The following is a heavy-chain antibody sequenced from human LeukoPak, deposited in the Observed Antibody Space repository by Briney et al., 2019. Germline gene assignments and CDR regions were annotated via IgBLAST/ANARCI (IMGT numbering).Heavy chain of an antibody. J-gene: IGHJ4*02. CDR3: ARAELQLPFDY. Sequence: SETLSLTCTVSGGSISSYYWSWIRQPPGKGLEWIGYIYYSGSTNYNPSLKSRVTISVDTSKNQFSLKLSSVTAADTAVYYCARAELQLPFDYWGQGTLVTVSS. D-gene: IGHD5-18*01. CDR1: GGSISSYY. CDR2: IYYSGST. V-gene: IGHV4-59*01.